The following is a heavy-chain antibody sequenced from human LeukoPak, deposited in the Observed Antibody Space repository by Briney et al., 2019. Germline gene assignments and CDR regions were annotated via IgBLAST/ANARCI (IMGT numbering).Heavy chain of an antibody. V-gene: IGHV4-61*08. CDR1: GYSTSGGYY. D-gene: IGHD5-18*01. CDR3: ARDRGYGYYY. Sequence: SETLSLTCTALGYSTSGGYYWSWIQQPPGKGLEWIGYIYYSGSTNYNPSLKSRVTISVDTSKNQFSLKLSSVTAADTAVYYCARDRGYGYYYWGQGTLVTVSS. CDR2: IYYSGST. J-gene: IGHJ4*02.